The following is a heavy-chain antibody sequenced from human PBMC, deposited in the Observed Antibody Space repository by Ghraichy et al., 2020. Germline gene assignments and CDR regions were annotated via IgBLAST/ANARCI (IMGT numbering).Heavy chain of an antibody. J-gene: IGHJ4*02. D-gene: IGHD1-26*01. CDR3: ARGDDGSPDS. CDR2: RSPDKETK. V-gene: IGHV3-33*05. Sequence: GGSLRLSCKGSGFPFSRYGFHWVRRAPGKGLEWVAVRSPDKETKFYADSVRGRFTISRDDSKSTLFLRMNNLRPEDTGMYYCARGDDGSPDSWGPGTQVIVSS. CDR1: GFPFSRYG.